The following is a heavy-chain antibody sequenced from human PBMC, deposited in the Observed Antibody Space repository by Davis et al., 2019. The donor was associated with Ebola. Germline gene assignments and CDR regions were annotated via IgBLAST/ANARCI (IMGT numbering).Heavy chain of an antibody. CDR2: INPSGGST. V-gene: IGHV1-46*01. D-gene: IGHD3-10*01. J-gene: IGHJ4*02. Sequence: ASVKVSCKASSYTFTSYYMHWVRQAPGQGLEWMGIINPSGGSTSYAQKFQGRVTMTRDTSTSTVYMELSSLRSEDTAVYYCARGSGSRIIWFRESHFDYWGQGTLVTVSS. CDR1: SYTFTSYY. CDR3: ARGSGSRIIWFRESHFDY.